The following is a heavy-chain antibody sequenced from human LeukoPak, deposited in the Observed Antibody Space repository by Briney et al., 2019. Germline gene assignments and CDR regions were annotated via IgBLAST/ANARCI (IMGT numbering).Heavy chain of an antibody. CDR3: ARVRSSSWYFLNYYYYYTDV. Sequence: SETLSLTCAVYGGSFSGYYWSWIRQPPGKGLEWIGEINHSGSTNYNPSLKSRVTISVDTSKNQFSLKLSSVTAADTAVYYCARVRSSSWYFLNYYYYYTDVWGKGTTVTVSS. D-gene: IGHD6-13*01. CDR1: GGSFSGYY. J-gene: IGHJ6*03. CDR2: INHSGST. V-gene: IGHV4-34*01.